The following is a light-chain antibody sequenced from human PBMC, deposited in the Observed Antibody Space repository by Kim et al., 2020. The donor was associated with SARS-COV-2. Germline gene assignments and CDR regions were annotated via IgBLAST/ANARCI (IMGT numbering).Light chain of an antibody. CDR2: GAS. Sequence: EIVLTQSPATLSLSPGERATLSCRASQSVSDYLAWYQQKPGQAPRLLIYGASNRATGIPARFSGSGSGTDFTLTISSLEPEDFAVYYCEPRTKSMYNFGQGTKLEI. J-gene: IGKJ2*01. CDR1: QSVSDY. V-gene: IGKV3-11*01. CDR3: EPRTKSMYN.